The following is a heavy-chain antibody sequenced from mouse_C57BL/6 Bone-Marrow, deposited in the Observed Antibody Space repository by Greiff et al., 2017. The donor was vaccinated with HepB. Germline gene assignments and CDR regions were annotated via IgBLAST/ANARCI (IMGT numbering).Heavy chain of an antibody. V-gene: IGHV2-9-1*01. Sequence: VKLMESGPGLVAPSQSLSITCTVSGFSLTSYAISWVRQPPGKGLEWLGVMWTGGGTNYNSALKSRLSISKDNSKSQVFLKMNSLQTDDTARYYCASLRREFGFAYWGQGTLVTVSA. CDR1: GFSLTSYA. J-gene: IGHJ3*01. CDR2: MWTGGGT. D-gene: IGHD2-12*01. CDR3: ASLRREFGFAY.